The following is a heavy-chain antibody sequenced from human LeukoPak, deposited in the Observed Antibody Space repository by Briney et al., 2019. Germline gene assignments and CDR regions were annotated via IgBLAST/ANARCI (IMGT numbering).Heavy chain of an antibody. CDR2: IIPIFGTA. CDR3: VYGSGSYYPKALDY. Sequence: PVKVSCKASGGTFSSYAISWVRQAPGQGLEWMGGIIPIFGTANYAQKFQGRVTITADESTSTAYMELSSLRSEDTAVYYCVYGSGSYYPKALDYWGQGTLVTVSS. D-gene: IGHD3-10*01. J-gene: IGHJ4*02. V-gene: IGHV1-69*13. CDR1: GGTFSSYA.